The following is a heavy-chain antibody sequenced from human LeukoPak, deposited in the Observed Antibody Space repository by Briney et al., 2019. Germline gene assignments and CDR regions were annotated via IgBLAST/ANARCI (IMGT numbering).Heavy chain of an antibody. V-gene: IGHV4-34*01. J-gene: IGHJ6*03. CDR1: GGSFSGYY. CDR2: INHSGST. D-gene: IGHD6-13*01. Sequence: SETLSLTCAVYGGSFSGYYWSWIRQPPGKGLEWIGEINHSGSTNYNPSLKSRVTISVDTSKNQFSLKLSSVTAADTAVYYCARGGSSSWYVRYYYYYMDVWGKGTTVTISS. CDR3: ARGGSSSWYVRYYYYYMDV.